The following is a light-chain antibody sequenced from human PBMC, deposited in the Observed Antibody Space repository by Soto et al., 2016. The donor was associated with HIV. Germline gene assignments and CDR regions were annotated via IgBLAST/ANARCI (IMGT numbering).Light chain of an antibody. CDR1: NVESKS. V-gene: IGLV3-21*03. CDR3: QVWDVSSDLVV. J-gene: IGLJ2*01. CDR2: DDA. Sequence: SYVLTQPPSLSVAPRKTARTTCGGDNVESKSVQWHQQKPGQAPVLVVYDDADRPSGIPERFSGSNSGNTATLTISGVEAGDEADYYCQVWDVSSDLVVFGGGTKLTVL.